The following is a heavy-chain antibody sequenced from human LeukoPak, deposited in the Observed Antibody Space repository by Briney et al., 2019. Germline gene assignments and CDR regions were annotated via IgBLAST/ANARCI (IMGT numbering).Heavy chain of an antibody. V-gene: IGHV6-1*01. CDR2: TYYRSKWYI. J-gene: IGHJ4*02. CDR3: ARGTPSNSYGSGSSNIGEDYFDY. Sequence: SQTLSLTCAISGGSVSSNSAAWNWIRQSPWRGLEWLGRTYYRSKWYIDFAVCVKSPITINPDTSKNQFSLQLNSVTPEDTAVYYCARGTPSNSYGSGSSNIGEDYFDYWGQGTLVTVSS. D-gene: IGHD3-10*01. CDR1: GGSVSSNSAA.